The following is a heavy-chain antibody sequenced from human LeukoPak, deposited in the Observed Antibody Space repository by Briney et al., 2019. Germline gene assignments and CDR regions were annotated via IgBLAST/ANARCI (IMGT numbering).Heavy chain of an antibody. Sequence: SETLSLTGTVSGGSISSGSYYWRWIRQPAGKGLEWIGRIYTSGSTNYNPSLKSRVTISVDTSKNQFSLKLSSVTAADTAVYYCARTTMVRGTYYMDVWGKGTTVTVSS. CDR3: ARTTMVRGTYYMDV. CDR1: GGSISSGSYY. CDR2: IYTSGST. D-gene: IGHD3-10*01. V-gene: IGHV4-61*02. J-gene: IGHJ6*03.